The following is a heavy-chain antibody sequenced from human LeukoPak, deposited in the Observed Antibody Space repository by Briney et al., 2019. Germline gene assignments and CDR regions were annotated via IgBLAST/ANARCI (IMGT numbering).Heavy chain of an antibody. J-gene: IGHJ4*02. CDR2: INTNTGDP. Sequence: ASVTVSCKTSGYTFKDYVINWVRQAPGQALQWMGWINTNTGDPTYAPDFKGRFFFSLDSSLTTIYLQISSLKADDTAVFYCVRARRGTVAGLDFWGQGTLVTVSS. D-gene: IGHD6-19*01. CDR1: GYTFKDYV. V-gene: IGHV7-4-1*01. CDR3: VRARRGTVAGLDF.